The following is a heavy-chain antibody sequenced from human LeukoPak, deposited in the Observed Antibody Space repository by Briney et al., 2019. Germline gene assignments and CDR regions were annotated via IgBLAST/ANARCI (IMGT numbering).Heavy chain of an antibody. CDR3: ATGYSSSFASFDY. J-gene: IGHJ4*02. Sequence: GGSLRLSCAASGFTFSSYSMNWVRQAPGKGLEWVAVISYDGSNKYYADSVKGRFTISRDNSKNTLYLQMNRLRAEDTAVYYCATGYSSSFASFDYWGQGTLVTVSS. V-gene: IGHV3-30*03. CDR2: ISYDGSNK. D-gene: IGHD6-6*01. CDR1: GFTFSSYS.